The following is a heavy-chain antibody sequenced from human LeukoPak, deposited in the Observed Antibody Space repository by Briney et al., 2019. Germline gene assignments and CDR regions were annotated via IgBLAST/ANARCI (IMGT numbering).Heavy chain of an antibody. D-gene: IGHD2-2*01. Sequence: SETLSLTCAVYGGSFSGYYWSWIRQPPGKGLEWIGEINHSGSTNYNPSLKSRVTISVDTSKNQFSLKLSSVTAADTAVYYCARQGPPAATWFDPWGQGTLVTVSS. V-gene: IGHV4-34*01. J-gene: IGHJ5*02. CDR1: GGSFSGYY. CDR2: INHSGST. CDR3: ARQGPPAATWFDP.